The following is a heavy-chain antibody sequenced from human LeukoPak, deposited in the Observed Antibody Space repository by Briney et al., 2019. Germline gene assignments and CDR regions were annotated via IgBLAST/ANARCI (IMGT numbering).Heavy chain of an antibody. CDR1: GFTFSSYG. CDR3: AKDFLYYDILTGYRDSDAFDI. CDR2: IRHDGSNK. D-gene: IGHD3-9*01. V-gene: IGHV3-30*02. Sequence: GGSLRLSCAASGFTFSSYGMPSVRQAPGKGLEWVAFIRHDGSNKYYADSEKGRFTISRDNSKNTLYLQMNSLRAEDTAVYYCAKDFLYYDILTGYRDSDAFDIWGQGTMVTVSS. J-gene: IGHJ3*02.